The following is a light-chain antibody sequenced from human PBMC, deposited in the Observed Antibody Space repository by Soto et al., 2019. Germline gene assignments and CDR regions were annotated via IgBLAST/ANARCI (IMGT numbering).Light chain of an antibody. CDR3: MQGTHWPPT. Sequence: DVVMTQSPLSLPVTLGQPASISCRSSQSLVNRDGNTYLSWFQQRPGQSPRRLIYKVSNRDSGVPDRFSGSGSGTDFTLKISRVEAEDIGVYFCMQGTHWPPTFGQGTRLEIK. CDR2: KVS. V-gene: IGKV2-30*01. CDR1: QSLVNRDGNTY. J-gene: IGKJ5*01.